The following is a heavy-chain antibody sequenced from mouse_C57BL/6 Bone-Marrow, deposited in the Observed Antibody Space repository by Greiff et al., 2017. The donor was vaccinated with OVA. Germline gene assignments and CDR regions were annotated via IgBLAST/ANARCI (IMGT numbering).Heavy chain of an antibody. CDR1: GYTFTSYW. J-gene: IGHJ2*01. V-gene: IGHV1-69*01. CDR3: ARRDYFDY. Sequence: VQLQQPGAELVMPGASVKLSCKASGYTFTSYWMHWVKQRPGQGLEWIGEIDPSDSYTNYNRKFKGKSTLTVDKSSSTAYMQLSSLTSEDSAVYYCARRDYFDYWGQGTTLTVSS. CDR2: IDPSDSYT.